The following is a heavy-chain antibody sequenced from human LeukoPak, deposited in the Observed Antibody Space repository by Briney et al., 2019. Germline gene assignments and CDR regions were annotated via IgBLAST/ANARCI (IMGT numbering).Heavy chain of an antibody. Sequence: SETLSLTCTVSGGFISSGSYYWSWIRQPAGKGLEWIGYNHYRGNTNYNPSLKSPITISVDTSRNQFSLKLRSVTAADTAIYYCARGIGYGSGSQHWYFDLWGRGTLVTVSS. V-gene: IGHV4-61*10. J-gene: IGHJ2*01. CDR1: GGFISSGSYY. CDR3: ARGIGYGSGSQHWYFDL. D-gene: IGHD3-10*01. CDR2: NHYRGNT.